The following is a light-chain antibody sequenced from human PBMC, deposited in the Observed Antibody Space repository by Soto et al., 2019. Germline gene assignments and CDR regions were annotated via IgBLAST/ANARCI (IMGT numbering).Light chain of an antibody. V-gene: IGKV1-8*01. J-gene: IGKJ4*01. Sequence: AIRMTQAPSSFSVSTGDRVTITCRASQSSSSYLAWYQQTPGKAAKLLIYAASTLQSGAPSMFSGSGSATDFTLTIIFLQSEDFATNCCQHYYSYPLTFGGGTKVEIK. CDR2: AAS. CDR3: QHYYSYPLT. CDR1: QSSSSY.